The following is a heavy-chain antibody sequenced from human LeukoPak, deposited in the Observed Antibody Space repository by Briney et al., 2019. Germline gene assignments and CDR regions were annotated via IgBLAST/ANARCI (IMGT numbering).Heavy chain of an antibody. D-gene: IGHD5-18*01. Sequence: PSGTLSLTCAVYGGSFSGYYWSWIRQPPGKGLEWIGEINHSGSTNYNPSLKSRVTISVDTSKNQFSLKLSSVTAADTAVYYCARYGRYSYGYNYWGQGTLVTVSS. J-gene: IGHJ4*02. CDR2: INHSGST. V-gene: IGHV4-34*01. CDR1: GGSFSGYY. CDR3: ARYGRYSYGYNY.